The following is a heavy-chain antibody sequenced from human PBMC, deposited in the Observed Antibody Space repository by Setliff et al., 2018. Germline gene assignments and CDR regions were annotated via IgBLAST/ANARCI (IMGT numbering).Heavy chain of an antibody. D-gene: IGHD3-3*01. CDR1: GASVSNVNYY. CDR3: ARIAYFDFWRGFGVGAFDL. Sequence: SLTCSVSGASVSNVNYYWGWIRQPPGKGLEWVGSIYYSGKTYSNPSFKSRVTMSVDKSKNQFSLKLASVTAADRAVYYCARIAYFDFWRGFGVGAFDLWGHGSVVTV. V-gene: IGHV4-39*01. J-gene: IGHJ3*01. CDR2: IYYSGKT.